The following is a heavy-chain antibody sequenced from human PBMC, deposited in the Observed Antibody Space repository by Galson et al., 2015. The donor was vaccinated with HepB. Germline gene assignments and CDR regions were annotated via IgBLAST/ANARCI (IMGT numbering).Heavy chain of an antibody. CDR2: IYYVGST. CDR1: GVSITDYY. V-gene: IGHV4-59*12. D-gene: IGHD6-19*01. CDR3: ARLLGGSASGFDP. Sequence: ATLSLPCSVSGVSITDYYWTWLRQPPGKGLEWIGYIYYVGSTKYAPSLRTRVTISLDTSKNQFSLNLNSVTSADTAVYYCARLLGGSASGFDPWGQGTLVTVSS. J-gene: IGHJ5*02.